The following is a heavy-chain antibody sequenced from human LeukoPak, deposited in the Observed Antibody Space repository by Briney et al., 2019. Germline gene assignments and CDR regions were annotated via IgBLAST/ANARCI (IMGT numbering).Heavy chain of an antibody. CDR3: ARDSIPSASGSYYFDN. D-gene: IGHD3-10*01. J-gene: IGHJ4*02. CDR2: IYYDGSNK. Sequence: GGSLRLSCAASGFTFSTYGMHWVRQAPGKGLEWVAVIYYDGSNKNYENSVKDRFTIPRDNSKNTLYLQMNSLRAEDTAVYYCARDSIPSASGSYYFDNWGQGTLVTVSS. V-gene: IGHV3-33*08. CDR1: GFTFSTYG.